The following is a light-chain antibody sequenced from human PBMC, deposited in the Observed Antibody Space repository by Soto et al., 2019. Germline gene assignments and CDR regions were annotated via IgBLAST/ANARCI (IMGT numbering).Light chain of an antibody. Sequence: EIVLTQSPATLSLSPGERATLSCRASQSVSSYLAWYQQKPGQAPRLLIYDASNRATGIPARFSGSGSGTDFTLTISSLEPEDFAVYSCQQRSNLSGTFGPGTKVDIK. CDR1: QSVSSY. V-gene: IGKV3-11*01. CDR3: QQRSNLSGT. CDR2: DAS. J-gene: IGKJ3*01.